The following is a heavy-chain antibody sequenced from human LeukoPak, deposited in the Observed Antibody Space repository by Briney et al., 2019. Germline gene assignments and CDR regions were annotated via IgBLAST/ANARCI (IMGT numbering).Heavy chain of an antibody. CDR1: GESFSAYS. Sequence: PSETLSLTCAVYGESFSAYSWNWIRQSPGKGLEWIGEINHSGSTNYNPSLKSRVTISVDTSKNQTSKRQFSLKLNSVTAADTAVCYCTRERSTPGINWFDPWGQGTLVTVSS. V-gene: IGHV4-34*01. CDR3: TRERSTPGINWFDP. J-gene: IGHJ5*02. D-gene: IGHD2-2*01. CDR2: INHSGST.